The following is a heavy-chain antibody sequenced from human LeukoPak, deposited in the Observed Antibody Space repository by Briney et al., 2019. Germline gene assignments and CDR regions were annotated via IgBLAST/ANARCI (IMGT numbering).Heavy chain of an antibody. Sequence: SETLSLTCTVSGYSISSGYYWGWIRQPPGKGLECIGSIYHSGNTYYNPSLKSRVTISVDTSKNQFSLKLNSVTAADTAVYYCARDNSSSWYGYYYYYMDVWGKGTTVTVSS. J-gene: IGHJ6*03. CDR1: GYSISSGYY. CDR3: ARDNSSSWYGYYYYYMDV. CDR2: IYHSGNT. V-gene: IGHV4-38-2*02. D-gene: IGHD6-13*01.